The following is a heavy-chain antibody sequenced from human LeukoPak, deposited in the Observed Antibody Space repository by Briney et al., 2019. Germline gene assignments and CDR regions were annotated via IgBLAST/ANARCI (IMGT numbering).Heavy chain of an antibody. D-gene: IGHD6-13*01. CDR1: GGSFSGYY. V-gene: IGHV4-34*01. CDR3: AREGGIAAAVLYYFDY. Sequence: SETLSLTCAVYGGSFSGYYWSWIRQPPGKGLEWIGEINHSGSTNYNPSLKSRVTISVDTSKNQFSPKLSSVTAADTAVYYCAREGGIAAAVLYYFDYWGRGTLVTVSS. J-gene: IGHJ4*02. CDR2: INHSGST.